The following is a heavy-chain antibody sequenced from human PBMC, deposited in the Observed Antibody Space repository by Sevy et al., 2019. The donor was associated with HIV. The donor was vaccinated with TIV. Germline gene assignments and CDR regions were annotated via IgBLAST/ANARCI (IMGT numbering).Heavy chain of an antibody. V-gene: IGHV4-4*07. CDR1: GGSISSFY. J-gene: IGHJ4*02. CDR3: ARDPPAAAGRGVPFDY. D-gene: IGHD6-13*01. CDR2: IYTSGST. Sequence: SETLSLTCTVSGGSISSFYWSWIRQPAGKGLEWIGRIYTSGSTNYNPSLKSRVTMSVDMSKNQFSLKMRSVTAADTAVYYCARDPPAAAGRGVPFDYWGQGALVTVSS.